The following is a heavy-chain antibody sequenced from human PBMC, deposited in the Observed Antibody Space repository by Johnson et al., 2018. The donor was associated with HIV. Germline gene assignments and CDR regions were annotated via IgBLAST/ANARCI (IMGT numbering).Heavy chain of an antibody. CDR2: IWYDGSNK. V-gene: IGHV3-33*06. CDR1: GFIFSSYG. J-gene: IGHJ3*02. D-gene: IGHD3-9*01. CDR3: AQGYYDILTGYYDAFDI. Sequence: QVQLVESGGGVVQPGRSLRLSCAASGFIFSSYGMHWVRQAPGKGLEWVAVIWYDGSNKYYADSVKGRFTISRDNSKNTLYLQMNSLRAEDTAVYYCAQGYYDILTGYYDAFDIWGQGTMVMVSS.